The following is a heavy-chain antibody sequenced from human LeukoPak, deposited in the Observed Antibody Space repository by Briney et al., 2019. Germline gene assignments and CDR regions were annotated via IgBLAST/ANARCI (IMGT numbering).Heavy chain of an antibody. CDR3: ARDRFVDTAMVPGPYNWFDP. J-gene: IGHJ5*02. V-gene: IGHV3-21*01. CDR1: GFTFSSYS. Sequence: GGSLRLSCAASGFTFSSYSMNWFRQAPGKGLEWVSSISSSSSYIYYADSVKGRFTISRDNAKNSLYLQMNSLRAEDTAVYYCARDRFVDTAMVPGPYNWFDPWGQGTLVTVSS. D-gene: IGHD5-18*01. CDR2: ISSSSSYI.